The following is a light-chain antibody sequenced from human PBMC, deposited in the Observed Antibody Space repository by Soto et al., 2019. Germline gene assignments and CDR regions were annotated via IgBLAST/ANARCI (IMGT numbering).Light chain of an antibody. Sequence: QSVLAQPPSASGSPGQSVTISCTGTSSDVGSYNYVSWYQQRPGKAPKLIIYEVSKRPSGVPDRFSGSKSGNTASLTVSGLQAEDEADYYCSSYAGTYVFGTGTKVNVL. CDR1: SSDVGSYNY. CDR3: SSYAGTYV. V-gene: IGLV2-8*01. CDR2: EVS. J-gene: IGLJ1*01.